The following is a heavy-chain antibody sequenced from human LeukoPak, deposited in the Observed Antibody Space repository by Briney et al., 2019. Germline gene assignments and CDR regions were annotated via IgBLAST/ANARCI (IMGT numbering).Heavy chain of an antibody. V-gene: IGHV3-21*01. Sequence: GGSLRLSCAASGFTFSSYSMNWVRQAPGKGLEWVSSISSSRSYIYYADSVKGRFTISRDNAKNSLYLKMNSLRAEETAVYYCAREQSITIFGVVTWYMDVWGKGTTVTVSS. D-gene: IGHD3-3*01. CDR1: GFTFSSYS. J-gene: IGHJ6*03. CDR2: ISSSRSYI. CDR3: AREQSITIFGVVTWYMDV.